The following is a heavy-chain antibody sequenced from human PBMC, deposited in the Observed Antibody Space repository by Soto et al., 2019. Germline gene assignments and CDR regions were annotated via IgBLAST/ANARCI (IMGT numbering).Heavy chain of an antibody. CDR1: GFTFSSYS. D-gene: IGHD3-16*02. J-gene: IGHJ4*02. V-gene: IGHV3-48*01. CDR3: ARDSLTWGSYRYVSYFDY. Sequence: GGSLRLSCAASGFTFSSYSMNWVRQAPGKGLEWVSYISSSSSTIYYADSVKGRFTISRDNAKNSLYLQMNSLRAEDTAVYYCARDSLTWGSYRYVSYFDYWGQGTLVTVSS. CDR2: ISSSSSTI.